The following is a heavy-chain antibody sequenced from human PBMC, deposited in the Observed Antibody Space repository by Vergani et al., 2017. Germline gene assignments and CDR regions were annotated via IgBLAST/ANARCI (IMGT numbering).Heavy chain of an antibody. Sequence: EVQLLESGGSLKQPGGSVRLSCAASGFTFSTYAMHWVRQAPGKGLEWVSALTGGGGSTYYADSFKGRFIISRDNSRATLYLQMNSLRPEDTATYYCVKDAGSYENFFDSWGPGTLVIVSS. CDR1: GFTFSTYA. V-gene: IGHV3-23*01. CDR3: VKDAGSYENFFDS. D-gene: IGHD1-26*01. CDR2: LTGGGGST. J-gene: IGHJ4*02.